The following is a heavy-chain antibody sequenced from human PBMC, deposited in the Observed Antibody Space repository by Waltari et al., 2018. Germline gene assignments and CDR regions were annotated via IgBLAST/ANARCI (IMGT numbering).Heavy chain of an antibody. CDR2: INYSGST. CDR3: ASHDFRTGY. CDR1: GGSISSSSYY. J-gene: IGHJ4*02. Sequence: QLQLQESGPGLVKPSETLSLTCTVSGGSISSSSYYWGRLRQPPGKGLEWSGSINYSGSTYYNPPLKVRVTISVDTSKNQFSLKLSSVTAADTAVYYCASHDFRTGYWGQGTLVTVSS. D-gene: IGHD3-3*01. V-gene: IGHV4-39*07.